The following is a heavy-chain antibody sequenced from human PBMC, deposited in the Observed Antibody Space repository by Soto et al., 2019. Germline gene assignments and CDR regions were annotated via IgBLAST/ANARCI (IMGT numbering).Heavy chain of an antibody. Sequence: QVQLVESGGGDVQPGRSLILSCAASGFNFIRYGMHWFRQAPGKGLEWVAVISYDGSNKYYADSVEGRFTISRDNSKNTLYLQMNSLRAEDTAVSYCAKNLRMLGNYGMDVWGQGTTVTVS. CDR3: AKNLRMLGNYGMDV. V-gene: IGHV3-30*18. J-gene: IGHJ6*02. CDR1: GFNFIRYG. CDR2: ISYDGSNK. D-gene: IGHD2-8*01.